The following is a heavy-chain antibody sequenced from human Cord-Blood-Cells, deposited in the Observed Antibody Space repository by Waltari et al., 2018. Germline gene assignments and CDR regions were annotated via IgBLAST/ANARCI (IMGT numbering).Heavy chain of an antibody. CDR3: ARPYGSGSYYSPFDY. D-gene: IGHD3-10*01. Sequence: EVQLVQSGAEVKKPGESLKISCKGSGYSFTSYWIGWVRQMPGKGLEWMGIIYPGASDTRYSPSFQGHVTISADKSISTAYLQWSSLKASDTAMYYCARPYGSGSYYSPFDYWGQGTLVTVSS. CDR1: GYSFTSYW. CDR2: IYPGASDT. J-gene: IGHJ4*02. V-gene: IGHV5-51*01.